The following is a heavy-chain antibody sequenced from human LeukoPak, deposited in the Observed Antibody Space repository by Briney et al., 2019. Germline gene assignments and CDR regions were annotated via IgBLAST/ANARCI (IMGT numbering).Heavy chain of an antibody. D-gene: IGHD3-22*01. Sequence: KPGGPLRLSCAASGFTFSDYYMSWIRQAPGKGLEWVSYISSSNRYTNYADSVKGRFTISRDNAKNSMYLQMNSLRDEDSAVYYCARDADSDYNYDSSGLGYWGQGTLVTVSS. CDR3: ARDADSDYNYDSSGLGY. CDR2: ISSSNRYT. CDR1: GFTFSDYY. J-gene: IGHJ4*02. V-gene: IGHV3-11*06.